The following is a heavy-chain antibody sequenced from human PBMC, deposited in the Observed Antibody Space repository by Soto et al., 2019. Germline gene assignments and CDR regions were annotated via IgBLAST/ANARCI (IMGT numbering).Heavy chain of an antibody. J-gene: IGHJ2*01. V-gene: IGHV3-30-3*01. CDR1: GFTFSSYA. D-gene: IGHD4-4*01. Sequence: QVQLVESGGGVVQPGRSLRLSCAASGFTFSSYAMHWVRQAPGKGLEWVAVISYDGSNKYYADSVKGRFTISRDNSKNPLDLEKNRLKAEDTAVYYRARPLWRNDYNLGYFDPWGRGTLVTVSS. CDR2: ISYDGSNK. CDR3: ARPLWRNDYNLGYFDP.